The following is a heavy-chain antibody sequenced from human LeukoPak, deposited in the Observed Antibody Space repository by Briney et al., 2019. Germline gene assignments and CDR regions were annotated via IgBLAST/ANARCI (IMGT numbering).Heavy chain of an antibody. J-gene: IGHJ4*02. CDR3: ASYTSVGAYFDF. CDR1: GGSISSYY. D-gene: IGHD4-11*01. V-gene: IGHV4-4*07. CDR2: IYSSGST. Sequence: SETLSLTCTVSGGSISSYYWSWIRQPAGKGLEWIGRIYSSGSTNYNPSLKSRVTMSVDTSKNQFSLKLSSVTAADTAVYYCASYTSVGAYFDFWGQGTLVTVSS.